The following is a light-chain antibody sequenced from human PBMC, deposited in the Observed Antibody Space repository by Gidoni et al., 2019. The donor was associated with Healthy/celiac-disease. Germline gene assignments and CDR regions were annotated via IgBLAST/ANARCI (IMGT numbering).Light chain of an antibody. Sequence: SYQLTQPPSVSVYPGQTASITCSGDKLGDKYACWYQQKPGQFPVLVSYQDTKRPSGIPARFSGSNSGNTATLIISGTQAMDEADYYCQAWDSSTAVFGGGTKLTVL. CDR2: QDT. V-gene: IGLV3-1*01. CDR1: KLGDKY. J-gene: IGLJ2*01. CDR3: QAWDSSTAV.